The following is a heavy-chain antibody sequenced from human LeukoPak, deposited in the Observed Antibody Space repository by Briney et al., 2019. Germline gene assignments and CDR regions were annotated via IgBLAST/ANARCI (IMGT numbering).Heavy chain of an antibody. CDR2: INAGNGKT. J-gene: IGHJ4*02. V-gene: IGHV1-3*01. D-gene: IGHD4-17*01. Sequence: ASVKVSCKASGYSFSDYAIQWVRQAPGQRLEWMGWINAGNGKTKYSQNFQGRGTITRDRSASTAYMELSSLRSEDTSIYYCARGRWSATETTYYLDYWGQGTLVSVSS. CDR3: ARGRWSATETTYYLDY. CDR1: GYSFSDYA.